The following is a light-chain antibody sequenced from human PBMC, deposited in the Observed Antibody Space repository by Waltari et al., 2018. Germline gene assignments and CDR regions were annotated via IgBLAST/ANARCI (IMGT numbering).Light chain of an antibody. J-gene: IGKJ2*01. CDR3: XXYNRYPVA. CDR2: AAS. Sequence: DIQMTQSPSTLSASVGDRVTITCRASQSISTWVAWYQQKPGKAPKLLIYAASNLESGVPSRCGGIVYVTEFTLTISSLQPDDFAIYXCXXYNRYPVAFGQGTKLDIK. CDR1: QSISTW. V-gene: IGKV1-5*03.